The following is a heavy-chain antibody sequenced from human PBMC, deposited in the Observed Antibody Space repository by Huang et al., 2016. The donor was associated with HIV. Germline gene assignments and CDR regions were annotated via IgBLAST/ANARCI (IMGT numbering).Heavy chain of an antibody. D-gene: IGHD1-1*01. V-gene: IGHV3-53*01. Sequence: EVQLVESGGGLIQPGGSLRLSCAVSGFAVTQTMAWVRQAPGKGVEWVSVLYSGCGPFHADSVKGRFTIARDNSQNTLYLQMNSLRTEDTAVYYCVRVRLGLFDYWGQGTLVTVSS. CDR2: LYSGCGP. CDR3: VRVRLGLFDY. J-gene: IGHJ4*02. CDR1: GFAVTQT.